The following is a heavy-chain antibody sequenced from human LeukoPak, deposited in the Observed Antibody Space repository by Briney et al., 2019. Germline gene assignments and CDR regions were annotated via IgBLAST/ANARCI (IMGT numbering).Heavy chain of an antibody. CDR1: GFTFSNYG. Sequence: GGSLRLSCAASGFTFSNYGMHWLRQAPGKGLEWVTVISNDRNKDQYADSVKGRFTISRDNSKNTLYLYMNSLRAEDTAVYYCAKRVVGGYSYGPLDSWGQGTLVTVSS. CDR2: ISNDRNKD. J-gene: IGHJ4*02. CDR3: AKRVVGGYSYGPLDS. D-gene: IGHD5-18*01. V-gene: IGHV3-30*18.